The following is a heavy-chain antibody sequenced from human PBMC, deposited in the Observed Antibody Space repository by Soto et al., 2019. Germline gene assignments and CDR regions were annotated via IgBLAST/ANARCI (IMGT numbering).Heavy chain of an antibody. Sequence: SGGSLRLSCAASGFTFSSYWMHWVRQAPGKGLVWVSRINSDGSSTSYADSVKGRFTISRDNAKNTLYLQMNSLRAEDTAVYYCARDRQLSSSYRYTAPASAHDAFDIWGQGTMVTVSS. D-gene: IGHD3-16*02. V-gene: IGHV3-74*01. J-gene: IGHJ3*02. CDR2: INSDGSST. CDR1: GFTFSSYW. CDR3: ARDRQLSSSYRYTAPASAHDAFDI.